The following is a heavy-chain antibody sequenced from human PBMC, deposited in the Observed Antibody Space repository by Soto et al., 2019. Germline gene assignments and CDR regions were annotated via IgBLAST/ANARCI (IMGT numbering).Heavy chain of an antibody. V-gene: IGHV3-23*01. CDR3: AKAIGSGYYYVFDY. D-gene: IGHD3-22*01. Sequence: GGSLRLSCAASGFTFSSYAMSWVRQAPGKGLEWVAEISSSGGNTYYADSVKGRFTISRDNSKNTLYLQMNSLRAADMAVYYCAKAIGSGYYYVFDYWGPGTLVTVSS. CDR1: GFTFSSYA. J-gene: IGHJ4*02. CDR2: ISSSGGNT.